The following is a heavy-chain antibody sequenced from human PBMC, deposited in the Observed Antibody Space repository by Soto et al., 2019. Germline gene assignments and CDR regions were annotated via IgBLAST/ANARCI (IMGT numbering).Heavy chain of an antibody. V-gene: IGHV3-30*04. CDR1: GFNFSSYA. J-gene: IGHJ6*02. Sequence: GGSLRLSCAASGFNFSSYAMHWVRQAPGKGLEWVAVISYDGGKKYYADSVKGRFTISRDNSKNTLYVEMNSLSAEDTAVYYCARHGIQVSHDVWGQGTTVTVS. D-gene: IGHD5-18*01. CDR2: ISYDGGKK. CDR3: ARHGIQVSHDV.